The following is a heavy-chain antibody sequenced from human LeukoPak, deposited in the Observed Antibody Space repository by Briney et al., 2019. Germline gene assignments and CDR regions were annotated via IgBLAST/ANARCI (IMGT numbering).Heavy chain of an antibody. D-gene: IGHD5-18*01. CDR1: GGSFSRYY. Sequence: SETLSLTCAVYGGSFSRYYWSWIRQPPGKGLEWIGEINHSGSTNYNPSLKSRVTISVDTSKNQFSLKLRSVTAADTAVYYCASKRGYSYGFWEDYWGQGTLVTVSS. CDR2: INHSGST. CDR3: ASKRGYSYGFWEDY. J-gene: IGHJ4*02. V-gene: IGHV4-34*01.